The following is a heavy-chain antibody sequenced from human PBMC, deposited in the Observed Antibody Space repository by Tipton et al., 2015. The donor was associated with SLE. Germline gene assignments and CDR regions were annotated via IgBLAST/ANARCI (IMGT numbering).Heavy chain of an antibody. CDR2: IYTSGST. D-gene: IGHD3-22*01. CDR3: ARRAVVYYDSSGFEDY. Sequence: TLSLTCTVSGGSISSHYWSWIRQPPGKGLEWIGYIYTSGSTNYNPSLKSRVTISVDTSKNQFSLKLSSVTAADTAVYYCARRAVVYYDSSGFEDYWGQGTLVTVSS. J-gene: IGHJ4*02. CDR1: GGSISSHY. V-gene: IGHV4-4*08.